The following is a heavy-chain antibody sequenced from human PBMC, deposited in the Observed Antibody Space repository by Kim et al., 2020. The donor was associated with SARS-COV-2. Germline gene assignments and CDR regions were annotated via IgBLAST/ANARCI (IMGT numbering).Heavy chain of an antibody. J-gene: IGHJ3*02. V-gene: IGHV4-4*07. CDR2: VYTTGTT. CDR3: ARDSSGWEAWDGFDI. CDR1: GDSIISYF. D-gene: IGHD6-19*01. Sequence: SETLSLTCTVSGDSIISYFWTWIRQPAGKGLEWIGRVYTTGTTDYNPSLRGRVARSIDMTRKQFSLNLSSVNAADSAVYYCARDSSGWEAWDGFDIWGQGPLLSLPS.